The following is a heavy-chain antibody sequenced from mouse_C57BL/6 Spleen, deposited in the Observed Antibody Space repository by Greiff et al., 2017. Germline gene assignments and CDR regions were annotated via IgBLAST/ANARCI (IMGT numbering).Heavy chain of an antibody. CDR2: IYPGDGDT. CDR3: ARSDAMDD. V-gene: IGHV1-82*01. CDR1: GYAFSSSW. Sequence: QVKLQQSGPELVKPGASVKISCKASGYAFSSSWMNWVKQRPGKGLEWIGRIYPGDGDTNYNGKFKGKATLTADKSSSTAYMQLSSLTSEDSAVYFCARSDAMDDWGQGTSVTVSS. J-gene: IGHJ4*01.